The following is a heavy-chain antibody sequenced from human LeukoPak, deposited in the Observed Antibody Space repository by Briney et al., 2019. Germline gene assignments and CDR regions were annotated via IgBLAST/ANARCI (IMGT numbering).Heavy chain of an antibody. V-gene: IGHV4-4*02. J-gene: IGHJ6*02. CDR1: GGSISSSNW. Sequence: SGTLSLTCVVSGGSISSSNWWSWVRQPPGKGLEWIGEIYHSGSTNYNPSLKSRVTISVDKSKNQFSLKLSSVTAADTAVYYCARGGYGFYYYYGMDVWGQGTTVTVSS. CDR3: ARGGYGFYYYYGMDV. D-gene: IGHD4-17*01. CDR2: IYHSGST.